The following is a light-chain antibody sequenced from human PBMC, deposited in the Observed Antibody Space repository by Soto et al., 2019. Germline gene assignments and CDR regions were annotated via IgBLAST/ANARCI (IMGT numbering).Light chain of an antibody. CDR2: GAS. Sequence: EMVMTQSPATLSVSPGERATLSCRASQSVSTNLVWYQQKPGQAPRLLIYGASTRATGIPARFSGSGSGTDFTLTISILQSEDFADYYCQQCDQGLTFGLGTKVEIK. CDR1: QSVSTN. CDR3: QQCDQGLT. J-gene: IGKJ1*01. V-gene: IGKV3-15*01.